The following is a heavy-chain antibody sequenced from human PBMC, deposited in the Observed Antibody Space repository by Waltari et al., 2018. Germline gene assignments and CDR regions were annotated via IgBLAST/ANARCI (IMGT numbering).Heavy chain of an antibody. D-gene: IGHD2-21*02. CDR1: GCSISRTHYS. V-gene: IGHV4-39*01. CDR2: IYYSGNT. Sequence: QLRLQESGPGLVKPSDTLSLTCPVSGCSISRTHYSWGWIRQPTGKGLEWIGSIYYSGNTYYNPSLKSRVTMSADTSKNQFSLKLSSVTAADTAVYYCARHQDWVVVSATWFDPWGQGTLVTVSS. J-gene: IGHJ5*02. CDR3: ARHQDWVVVSATWFDP.